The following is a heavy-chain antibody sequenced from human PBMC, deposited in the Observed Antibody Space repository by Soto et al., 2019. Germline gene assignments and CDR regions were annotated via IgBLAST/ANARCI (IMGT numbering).Heavy chain of an antibody. V-gene: IGHV2-70*11. CDR2: IDWNDDK. CDR1: GFSLSPREKG. J-gene: IGHJ1*01. Sequence: SGSTLVNPTQTPTLTCTFSGFSLSPREKGVGWIRQPPGKALEWLARIDWNDDKYYSTSLKTRLTISKDTSKNQAVLTMTKLDPADTATYYCARVWWFGEKEYFQNWGQGTLVTVSS. D-gene: IGHD2-21*01. CDR3: ARVWWFGEKEYFQN.